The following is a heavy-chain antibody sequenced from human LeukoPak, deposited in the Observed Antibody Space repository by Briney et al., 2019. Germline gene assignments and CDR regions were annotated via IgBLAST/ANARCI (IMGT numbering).Heavy chain of an antibody. J-gene: IGHJ6*02. CDR2: ITTSGSTT. V-gene: IGHV3-48*03. CDR3: ARCVAVAHYYNYGMDV. CDR1: GFTFSYYE. Sequence: GGSLRLSCAASGFTFSYYEMNWVRQAPGKGLEWISYITTSGSTTIYADSVKGRFTISRDNAKNSLYLQMNSLRAEDTAVYYCARCVAVAHYYNYGMDVWGQGTTVTVSS. D-gene: IGHD6-19*01.